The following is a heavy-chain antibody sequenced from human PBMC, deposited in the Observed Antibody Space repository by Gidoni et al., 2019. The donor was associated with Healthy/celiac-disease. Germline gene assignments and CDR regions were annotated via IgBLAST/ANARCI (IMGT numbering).Heavy chain of an antibody. V-gene: IGHV3-66*02. CDR3: AREIRVKDIVVVPAAIYYYMDV. CDR2: IYSGGSK. Sequence: EVQLVESGGGLVQPGGSLRLSCAASGFTVSSHSMSWVRQAPGKGLEWVSVIYSGGSKYYAAYVKGRFTISRDNSKNTLYLQMNSLRAEDTAVYYCAREIRVKDIVVVPAAIYYYMDVWGKGTTVTVSS. J-gene: IGHJ6*03. CDR1: GFTVSSHS. D-gene: IGHD2-2*01.